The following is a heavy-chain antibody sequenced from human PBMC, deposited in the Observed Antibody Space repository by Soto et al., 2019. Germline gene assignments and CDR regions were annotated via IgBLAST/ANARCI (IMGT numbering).Heavy chain of an antibody. J-gene: IGHJ4*02. CDR3: ARSGALVIHTIYYFDY. D-gene: IGHD3-22*01. Sequence: SETLSLTCTVSGDSISNYYWTWIRQPPGKGLEWIGYIYYSGSTNYNSSLKSRVTMSVDTSKNQFSLNLSSVTAADTAVYYCARSGALVIHTIYYFDYWGQGTLVTVSS. CDR2: IYYSGST. V-gene: IGHV4-59*08. CDR1: GDSISNYY.